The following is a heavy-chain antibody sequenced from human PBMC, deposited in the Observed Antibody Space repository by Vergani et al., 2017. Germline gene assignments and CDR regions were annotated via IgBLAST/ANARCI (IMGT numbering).Heavy chain of an antibody. Sequence: EVQLVESGGGLVQPGGSLRLSCAASGFTFSSYWMHWVRQAPGKGLVWVSRINSDGSSTSYADSVKGRFTISRDNAMNTLYLQMNSLRAEDTAVYYCARVRDGYNPGLFDYWGQGTLVTVSS. V-gene: IGHV3-74*01. CDR1: GFTFSSYW. CDR2: INSDGSST. J-gene: IGHJ4*02. CDR3: ARVRDGYNPGLFDY. D-gene: IGHD5-24*01.